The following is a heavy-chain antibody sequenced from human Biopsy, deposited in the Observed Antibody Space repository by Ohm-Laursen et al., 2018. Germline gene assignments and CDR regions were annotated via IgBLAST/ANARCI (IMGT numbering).Heavy chain of an antibody. Sequence: GTLSLTCTVSGDSVTKYYWSWIRQAPGRGLEWIGLIYYRGETDYNPSLKSRVTISVDGSKNQFSLNLTSITAADTAVYYCARHRTHPPPGSMDVWGHGTTVFVSS. J-gene: IGHJ6*02. CDR3: ARHRTHPPPGSMDV. D-gene: IGHD2-15*01. CDR1: GDSVTKYY. CDR2: IYYRGET. V-gene: IGHV4-59*08.